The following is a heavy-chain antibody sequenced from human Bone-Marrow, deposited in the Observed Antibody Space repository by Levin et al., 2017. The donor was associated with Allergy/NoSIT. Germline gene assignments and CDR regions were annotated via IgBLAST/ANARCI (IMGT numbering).Heavy chain of an antibody. Sequence: GGSLRLSCQGSGYSFTDYWIAWVRKKPGKGLEWMGIIYLGDSETTYSPSFQGQVAISADTSIRTAYLQWPSLKASATAMYYCARHSPEVPYYGSGSYYSPPYYYGMDVWGQGTTVTVSS. CDR2: IYLGDSET. CDR3: ARHSPEVPYYGSGSYYSPPYYYGMDV. CDR1: GYSFTDYW. J-gene: IGHJ6*02. D-gene: IGHD3-10*01. V-gene: IGHV5-51*01.